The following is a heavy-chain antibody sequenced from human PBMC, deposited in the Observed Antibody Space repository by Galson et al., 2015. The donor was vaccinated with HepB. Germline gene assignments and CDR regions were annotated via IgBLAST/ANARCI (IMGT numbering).Heavy chain of an antibody. Sequence: LRLSCAASGFTLSSYWMSWVRQAPGKELEWVANIKQDGSEKYYVDSVKGRFTISRDNAKNSLYLQMNSLRAEDTAVYYCARGSRFGELLDYWGQGTLVTVSS. CDR2: IKQDGSEK. V-gene: IGHV3-7*01. D-gene: IGHD3-10*01. J-gene: IGHJ4*02. CDR3: ARGSRFGELLDY. CDR1: GFTLSSYW.